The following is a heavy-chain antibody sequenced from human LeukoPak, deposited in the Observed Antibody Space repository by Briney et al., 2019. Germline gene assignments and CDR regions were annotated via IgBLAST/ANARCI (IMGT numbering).Heavy chain of an antibody. Sequence: PGGSLRLSCAGSGFTFSNYWMSWVRQAPGKGLEWVANIQQDGSVKYYVDSVRGRFIIFRDNAKRSPYLQMNYLRAEDTAIYFCARIGYSSSSFDYWGQGTLVIVSS. D-gene: IGHD6-6*01. J-gene: IGHJ4*02. V-gene: IGHV3-7*01. CDR2: IQQDGSVK. CDR3: ARIGYSSSSFDY. CDR1: GFTFSNYW.